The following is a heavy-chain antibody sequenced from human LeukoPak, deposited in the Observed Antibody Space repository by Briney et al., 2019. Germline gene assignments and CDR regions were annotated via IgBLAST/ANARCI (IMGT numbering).Heavy chain of an antibody. CDR2: IWYDGSNK. J-gene: IGHJ6*02. V-gene: IGHV3-33*01. D-gene: IGHD2-2*01. CDR3: ARASYQRNYGMDV. CDR1: GFTFSTYG. Sequence: GGSLRLSCAASGFTFSTYGMHWVRQAPGKGLEWVALIWYDGSNKYYADSVKGRFTISRDNSKNTLYLQMDSLRAEDTAVYYCARASYQRNYGMDVWGQGTTVTVSS.